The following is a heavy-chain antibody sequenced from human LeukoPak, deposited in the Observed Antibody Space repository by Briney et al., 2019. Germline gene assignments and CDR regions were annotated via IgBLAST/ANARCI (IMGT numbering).Heavy chain of an antibody. Sequence: GGSLRLSCAASGFTIDDYGMSWVRQAPGKGLEWVSGINWNGGSTGYADSAKGRFTISRDNAKKSLYLQMNSLRAEDTAVYYCARDLDYYDSSGYQTYYFDYWGQGTLVTVSS. V-gene: IGHV3-20*04. CDR2: INWNGGST. D-gene: IGHD3-22*01. CDR3: ARDLDYYDSSGYQTYYFDY. J-gene: IGHJ4*02. CDR1: GFTIDDYG.